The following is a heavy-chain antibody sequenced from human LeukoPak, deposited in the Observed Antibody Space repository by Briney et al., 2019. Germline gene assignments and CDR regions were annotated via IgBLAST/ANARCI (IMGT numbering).Heavy chain of an antibody. CDR1: GFPFSSYS. Sequence: PGGSLRLSCAASGFPFSSYSMNWVRQAPGKGLEWVSYISSSSSTIYYADSVKGRFTISRDNAKNSLYLQMNSLRAEDTAVYYCARDRSGYIDRPIDYWGQGALVTVSS. V-gene: IGHV3-48*01. D-gene: IGHD5-12*01. J-gene: IGHJ4*02. CDR3: ARDRSGYIDRPIDY. CDR2: ISSSSSTI.